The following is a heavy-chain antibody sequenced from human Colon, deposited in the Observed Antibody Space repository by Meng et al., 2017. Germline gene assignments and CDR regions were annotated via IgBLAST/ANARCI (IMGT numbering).Heavy chain of an antibody. D-gene: IGHD5-12*01. CDR3: ARGRYSGYLP. CDR1: GGSFSGYY. CDR2: INHSGST. J-gene: IGHJ5*02. Sequence: QWQLQQWGAGRLKLAASLSLTCAVYGGSFSGYYWSWIRQPPGKGLEWIGEINHSGSTNYNPSLKSRVTISVDTSKNQFSLKLSSVTAADTAVYYCARGRYSGYLPWGQGTLVTVSS. V-gene: IGHV4-34*01.